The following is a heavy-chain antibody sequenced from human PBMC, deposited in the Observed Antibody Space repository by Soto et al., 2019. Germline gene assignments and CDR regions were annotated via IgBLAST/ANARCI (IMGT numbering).Heavy chain of an antibody. D-gene: IGHD3-9*01. V-gene: IGHV3-30*18. J-gene: IGHJ4*02. CDR2: ISYDGSNK. CDR3: AKGDYDILTGYFDY. Sequence: GGSLRLSCAASGFTFSSYGMHWVRQAPGKGLEWVAVISYDGSNKYYADSVKGRFTISRDNSKNTLYLQMNSLRAEDTAVYYCAKGDYDILTGYFDYWGQGTLVTVSS. CDR1: GFTFSSYG.